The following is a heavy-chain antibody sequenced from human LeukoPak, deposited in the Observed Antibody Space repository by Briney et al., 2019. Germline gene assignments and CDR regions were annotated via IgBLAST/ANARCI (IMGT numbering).Heavy chain of an antibody. J-gene: IGHJ4*02. D-gene: IGHD3-22*01. CDR3: ARDYYDSSGYPPHFDY. V-gene: IGHV3-48*03. CDR2: ISSSGSTI. CDR1: GFTFSSYE. Sequence: GGSLRLSCAASGFTFSSYEMSWVRQAPGKGLEWVSYISSSGSTIYYADSVKGRFTISRDNAKNSLYLQMNSLRAEDTAVYYCARDYYDSSGYPPHFDYWGQGTLVTVSS.